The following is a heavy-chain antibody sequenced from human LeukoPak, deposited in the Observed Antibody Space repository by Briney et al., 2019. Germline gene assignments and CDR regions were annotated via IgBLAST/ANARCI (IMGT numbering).Heavy chain of an antibody. CDR1: GGSISTFY. CDR2: IYTRGNT. V-gene: IGHV4-4*07. CDR3: ARDRWFGEGHYMDV. J-gene: IGHJ6*03. D-gene: IGHD3-10*01. Sequence: PSETLSLTCTVSGGSISTFYWSWIRQPAGKGLEWIGHIYTRGNTNYNPSLKSRVTMSIDTSKNQFSLRLTSVTAADTAVYYCARDRWFGEGHYMDVWAKGPRSPCP.